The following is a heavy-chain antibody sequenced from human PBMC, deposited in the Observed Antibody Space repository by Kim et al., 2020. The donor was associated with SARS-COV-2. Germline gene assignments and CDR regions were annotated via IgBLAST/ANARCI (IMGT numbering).Heavy chain of an antibody. Sequence: SVKVSCKASGFTFTSSAVQWVRQARGQRLEWIGWIVVGSGNTNYAQKFQERVTITRDMSTSTAYIELSSLRSEDTAVYYCAARGDILTGYSDYWGQGTLVTVSS. J-gene: IGHJ4*02. CDR1: GFTFTSSA. CDR2: IVVGSGNT. V-gene: IGHV1-58*01. D-gene: IGHD3-9*01. CDR3: AARGDILTGYSDY.